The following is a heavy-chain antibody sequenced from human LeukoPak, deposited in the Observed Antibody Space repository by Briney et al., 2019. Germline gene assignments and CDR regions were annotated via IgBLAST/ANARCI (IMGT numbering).Heavy chain of an antibody. CDR2: IYYSGST. J-gene: IGHJ6*03. D-gene: IGHD3-10*01. CDR1: GGSISSYY. CDR3: ASTTLYYGSGTYYYYYMDV. V-gene: IGHV4-59*08. Sequence: SETLSLTCTVSGGSISSYYWRWIRQPPGKGLEGIGYIYYSGSTDYNPSLKSRVTISVDTSKNQFSLKLSSVTAADTAVYYCASTTLYYGSGTYYYYYMDVWGKGTTVTVSS.